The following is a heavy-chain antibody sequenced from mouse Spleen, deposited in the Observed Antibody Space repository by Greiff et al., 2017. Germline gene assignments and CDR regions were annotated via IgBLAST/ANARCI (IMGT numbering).Heavy chain of an antibody. CDR3: TRKGFIKGNFYAMDY. D-gene: IGHD1-1*01. V-gene: IGHV1-15*01. CDR1: GYTFTDYE. CDR2: IDPETGGT. Sequence: QVHVKQSGAELVRPGASVTLSCKASGYTFTDYEMHWVKQTPVHGLEWIGAIDPETGGTAYNQKFKGKAILTADKSSSTAYMELRSLTSEDSAVYYCTRKGFIKGNFYAMDYWGQGTSVTVSS. J-gene: IGHJ4*01.